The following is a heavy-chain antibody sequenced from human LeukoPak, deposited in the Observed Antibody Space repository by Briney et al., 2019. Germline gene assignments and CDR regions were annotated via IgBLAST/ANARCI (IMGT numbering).Heavy chain of an antibody. V-gene: IGHV4-39*07. D-gene: IGHD5-12*01. J-gene: IGHJ4*02. CDR3: ARDIGLSDIVATNFDY. CDR2: IYYSGST. Sequence: SETLSLTCTVSGGSISSSSYYWGWIRQPPGKGLEWIGSIYYSGSTYYNPSLKSRVTISVDTSKNQFSLKLSSVTAADTAVYYCARDIGLSDIVATNFDYWGQGTLVTVSS. CDR1: GGSISSSSYY.